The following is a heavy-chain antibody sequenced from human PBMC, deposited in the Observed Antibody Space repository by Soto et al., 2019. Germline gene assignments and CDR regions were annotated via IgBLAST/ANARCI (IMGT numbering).Heavy chain of an antibody. CDR2: INPSGGNT. J-gene: IGHJ4*02. D-gene: IGHD3-3*01. CDR1: GYTVTSYE. Sequence: SVKVSCKACGYTVTSYEMHWVRHSPGQGLEWMGIINPSGGNTRYAQKFQGRVTMTRDTSTSTVYMELSSLRSEDTAVYYCARALGKYYDFWSGYSTQFDYWGQGTLVTVSS. V-gene: IGHV1-46*01. CDR3: ARALGKYYDFWSGYSTQFDY.